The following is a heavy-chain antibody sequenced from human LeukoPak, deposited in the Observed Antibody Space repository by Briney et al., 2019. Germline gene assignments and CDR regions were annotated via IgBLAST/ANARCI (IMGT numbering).Heavy chain of an antibody. D-gene: IGHD3/OR15-3a*01. V-gene: IGHV1-69*04. Sequence: SVKVSCKASGGTFSSYAISWVRQAPGQGLEWMGRIIPILGMANYAQKFQGRVTITADKSTSTAYMELSSLRSEDTAVYYCVNSPPRDFWGQGTLVTVSS. CDR3: VNSPPRDF. CDR1: GGTFSSYA. CDR2: IIPILGMA. J-gene: IGHJ4*02.